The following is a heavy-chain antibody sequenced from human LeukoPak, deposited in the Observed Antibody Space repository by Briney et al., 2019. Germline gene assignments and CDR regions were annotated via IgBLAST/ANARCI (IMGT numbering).Heavy chain of an antibody. D-gene: IGHD5-18*01. CDR1: GSTFSSHA. CDR3: ANGYSYGSGYFDY. J-gene: IGHJ4*02. CDR2: ISGSGGST. Sequence: GGSLRLSCAASGSTFSSHAMSWVRQAPGKGLEWVSAISGSGGSTYYADSVKGRFTISRDNSKNTLYLQMNSQRAEDTAVYYCANGYSYGSGYFDYWGQGTLVTVSS. V-gene: IGHV3-23*01.